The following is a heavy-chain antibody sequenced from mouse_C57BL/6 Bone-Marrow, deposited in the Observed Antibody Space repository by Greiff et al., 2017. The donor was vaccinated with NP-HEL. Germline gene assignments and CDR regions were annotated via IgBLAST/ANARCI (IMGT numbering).Heavy chain of an antibody. Sequence: EVMLVESGGDLVKPGGSLKLSCAASGFTFSSYGMSWVRQTPDKRLEWVATISSGGSYTYYPDSVKGRFTISRDNAKNTLYLQMSRLKSEDTAMYYCARRGVMGYFDYWGQGTTLTVSS. V-gene: IGHV5-6*02. J-gene: IGHJ2*01. CDR2: ISSGGSYT. D-gene: IGHD1-1*02. CDR3: ARRGVMGYFDY. CDR1: GFTFSSYG.